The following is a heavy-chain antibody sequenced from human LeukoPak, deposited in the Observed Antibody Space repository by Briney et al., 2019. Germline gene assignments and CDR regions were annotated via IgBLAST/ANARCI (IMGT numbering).Heavy chain of an antibody. CDR3: ARDNVVVPAARVYYYYGMDV. J-gene: IGHJ6*02. V-gene: IGHV1-18*01. D-gene: IGHD2-2*01. CDR1: GYTFTSYG. Sequence: ASVKVSCKASGYTFTSYGISWVRQAPGQGLEWMGWISAYNGNTNYAQKLQGRVTMTTDTSTSTVYMELRSLRSDDTAVYYCARDNVVVPAARVYYYYGMDVWGQGATVTVSS. CDR2: ISAYNGNT.